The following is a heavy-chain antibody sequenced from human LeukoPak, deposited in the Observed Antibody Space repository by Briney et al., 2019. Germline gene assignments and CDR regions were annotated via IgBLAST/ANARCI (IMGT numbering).Heavy chain of an antibody. J-gene: IGHJ4*02. Sequence: ASVKVSCKASGYTFTSYGISWVRQAPGQGLQWMGWISGYNGNTNYAQKFQGRVTTTTDTSTNTAYMELRSLRFDDTAVYYCGRDWGYRDSGSYSDYWGQGTLVTVSS. CDR2: ISGYNGNT. D-gene: IGHD3-10*01. CDR3: GRDWGYRDSGSYSDY. CDR1: GYTFTSYG. V-gene: IGHV1-18*04.